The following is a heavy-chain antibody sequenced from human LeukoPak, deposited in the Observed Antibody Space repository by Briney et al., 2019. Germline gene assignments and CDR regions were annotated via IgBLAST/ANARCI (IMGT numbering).Heavy chain of an antibody. CDR2: ISSTSSYI. J-gene: IGHJ4*02. V-gene: IGHV3-21*01. CDR3: ATGGTYFDC. CDR1: GFTFSSYT. Sequence: PGGYLSLYCAASGFTFSSYTMNWVRPAPGKGLELVSSISSTSSYIYYADSVKGRFTISRDNAKNSLYLQVNSLRAEDTAVYYCATGGTYFDCWGQGTLVTVSS. D-gene: IGHD1-26*01.